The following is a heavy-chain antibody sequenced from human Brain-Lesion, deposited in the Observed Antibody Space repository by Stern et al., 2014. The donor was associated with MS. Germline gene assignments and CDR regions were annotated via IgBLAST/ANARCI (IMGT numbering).Heavy chain of an antibody. CDR1: GYIFTGYY. CDR3: ARDQRGITIFGVVTDYYYLGMDV. V-gene: IGHV1-2*02. D-gene: IGHD3-3*01. CDR2: INPNTGGT. Sequence: QLVQSGAEVKKPGASVKVSCKTSGYIFTGYYIHWVRQAPGQGLEWMAWINPNTGGTKYAQKVQGRVTMSRDTSISTAYVELSSLTSDDTAVYYCARDQRGITIFGVVTDYYYLGMDVWGQGTTVTVSS. J-gene: IGHJ6*02.